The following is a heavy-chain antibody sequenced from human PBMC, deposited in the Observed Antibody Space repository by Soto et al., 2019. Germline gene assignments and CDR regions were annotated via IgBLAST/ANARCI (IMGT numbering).Heavy chain of an antibody. CDR3: AREPHMVRGVGRFDY. CDR2: IYYSGST. Sequence: NPSETLSLTCTASGGSVSSGSYYWSWIRQPPGKGLEWIGYIYYSGSTNYNPSLKSRVTISVDTSKNQFSLKLSSVTAADTAVYYCAREPHMVRGVGRFDYWGQGTLVTVSS. D-gene: IGHD3-10*01. CDR1: GGSVSSGSYY. J-gene: IGHJ4*02. V-gene: IGHV4-61*01.